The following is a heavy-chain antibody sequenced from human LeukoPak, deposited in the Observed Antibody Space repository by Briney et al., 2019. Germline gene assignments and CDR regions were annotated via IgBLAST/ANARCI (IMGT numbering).Heavy chain of an antibody. CDR3: ASGDYYFDN. CDR2: ISISSNTI. CDR1: GVTFSDQI. J-gene: IGHJ4*02. V-gene: IGHV3-48*02. D-gene: IGHD3-3*01. Sequence: GGSLRLSCAASGVTFSDQIMNWVRQAPGKGLEWVSYISISSNTIYYADSVKGRFTIFRDNAKNSLYLQMNSLRDEDTAVYFCASGDYYFDNWGQGTLVTVSS.